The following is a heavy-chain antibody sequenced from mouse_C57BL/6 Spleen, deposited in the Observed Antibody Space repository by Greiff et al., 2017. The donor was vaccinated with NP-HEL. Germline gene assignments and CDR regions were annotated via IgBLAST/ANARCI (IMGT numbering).Heavy chain of an antibody. Sequence: VQLQQSGAELVRPGASVKLSCTASGFNIKDYYMHWVKQRPEQGLEWIGRIDPEDGDTEYAPKFQGKATMTADKSSNTAYLQLSSLTSEDTAVYYCTRTGTFDYWGQGTTLTVSS. J-gene: IGHJ2*01. CDR2: IDPEDGDT. V-gene: IGHV14-1*01. D-gene: IGHD4-1*01. CDR1: GFNIKDYY. CDR3: TRTGTFDY.